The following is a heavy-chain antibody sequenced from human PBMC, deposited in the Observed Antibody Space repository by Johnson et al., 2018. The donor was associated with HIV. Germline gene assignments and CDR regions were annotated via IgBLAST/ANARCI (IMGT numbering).Heavy chain of an antibody. CDR2: IRYDGSNK. D-gene: IGHD6-6*01. J-gene: IGHJ3*02. CDR3: ARDRAEYSTWLDAFDI. CDR1: GFTFSSYG. V-gene: IGHV3-30*02. Sequence: QVQLVESGGGMVQPGGSLRLSCAASGFTFSSYGMHWVRQAPGKGLEWVAFIRYDGSNKYYADSVKGRFTISRDNSKTTLYLQMNSLRAEDTAVFYCARDRAEYSTWLDAFDIWGQGTMVTVSS.